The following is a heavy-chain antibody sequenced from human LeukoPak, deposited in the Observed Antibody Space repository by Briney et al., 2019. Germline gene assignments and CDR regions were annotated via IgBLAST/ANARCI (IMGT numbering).Heavy chain of an antibody. CDR1: GFTFSSYE. D-gene: IGHD1-26*01. V-gene: IGHV3-48*03. CDR3: ARVIGWDEPFDL. J-gene: IGHJ3*01. Sequence: GGSLRLSCAASGFTFSSYEMNWVRQAPGKGLEGVSYISSSGSTIYYADSVKGRFTISRDNAKNSLYLQMNSLRVEDTAVYYCARVIGWDEPFDLWGHGTLVTVSS. CDR2: ISSSGSTI.